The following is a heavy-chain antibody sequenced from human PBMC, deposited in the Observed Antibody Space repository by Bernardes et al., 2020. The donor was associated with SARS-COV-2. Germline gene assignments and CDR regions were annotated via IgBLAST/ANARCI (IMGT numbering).Heavy chain of an antibody. CDR2: ISYDGSNK. D-gene: IGHD4-17*01. J-gene: IGHJ4*02. Sequence: GGSLRLSCAASGFTFSSYGMHWVRQAPGKGLEWVAVISYDGSNKYYADSVKGRFTISRDNSKNTLYLQMNSLRAEDTAVYYCAKGGSGYYEPPLYYWGQGTLVTVSS. CDR3: AKGGSGYYEPPLYY. CDR1: GFTFSSYG. V-gene: IGHV3-30*18.